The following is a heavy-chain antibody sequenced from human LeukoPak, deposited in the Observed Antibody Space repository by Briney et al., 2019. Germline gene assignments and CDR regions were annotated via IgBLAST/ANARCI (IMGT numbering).Heavy chain of an antibody. D-gene: IGHD6-13*01. V-gene: IGHV4-59*01. CDR2: IYNSGGT. CDR1: GGSISTYY. CDR3: ARDVVAAAGSFDY. Sequence: SETLSLTCTVSGGSISTYYWSWIRQPPGKGLEWIGYIYNSGGTNYNPSLKSRVTISADTSKNQFSLKLSSVTAADTAVYYCARDVVAAAGSFDYWGQGTQVTVSS. J-gene: IGHJ4*02.